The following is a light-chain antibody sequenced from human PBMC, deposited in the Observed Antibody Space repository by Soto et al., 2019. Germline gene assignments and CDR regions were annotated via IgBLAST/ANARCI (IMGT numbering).Light chain of an antibody. CDR3: QQLSQLLPLT. CDR1: QSVSSN. V-gene: IGKV3-15*01. CDR2: GAS. J-gene: IGKJ5*01. Sequence: VETQTSAARPVGQECRARLSSKHSQSVSSNLAWYQQKPGQAPRLLIYGASTRATGIPARFSGSGSGTEFHTTFICVLAEDVAALYRQQLSQLLPLTVPQGTRLEIK.